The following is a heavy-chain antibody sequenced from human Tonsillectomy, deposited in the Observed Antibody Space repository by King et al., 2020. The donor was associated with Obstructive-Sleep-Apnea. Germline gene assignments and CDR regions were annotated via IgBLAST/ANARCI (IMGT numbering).Heavy chain of an antibody. CDR1: GYTFTSYD. J-gene: IGHJ3*02. V-gene: IGHV1-8*01. CDR3: ARGSRTFDI. D-gene: IGHD1-14*01. CDR2: MKPNSGNT. Sequence: VQLVESGAEVKKPGASLKVSCKASGYTFTSYDINWLRQATGQGLEWMGWMKPNSGNTDYEQSFQGRVTMTRNTSISTAYMELSSLRSEDTAVYYCARGSRTFDIWGQGTMVTVSS.